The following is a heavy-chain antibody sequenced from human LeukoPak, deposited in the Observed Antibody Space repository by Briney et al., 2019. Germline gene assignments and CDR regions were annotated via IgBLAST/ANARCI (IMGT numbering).Heavy chain of an antibody. CDR3: AKRSCSGTTCYPLDY. CDR1: GLTFSVAG. CDR2: ITGNGGGT. J-gene: IGHJ4*02. D-gene: IGHD6-19*01. Sequence: GGSLRLSCAASGLTFSVAGMHWVRQAPGKGLEWLSAITGNGGGTYYADSVKGRFTISRDNSKSTLYLQMNRLRAEDTAIYYCAKRSCSGTTCYPLDYWGQGTLVTVSS. V-gene: IGHV3-23*01.